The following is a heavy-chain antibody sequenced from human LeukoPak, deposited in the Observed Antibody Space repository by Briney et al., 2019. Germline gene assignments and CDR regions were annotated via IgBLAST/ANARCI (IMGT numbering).Heavy chain of an antibody. V-gene: IGHV3-48*01. D-gene: IGHD3-22*01. CDR3: ARVISSVSRVVDY. CDR1: GFTFSSYS. CDR2: ISSSGSTI. Sequence: PGGSLRLSCAASGFTFSSYSMNWVRQAPGKGLEWVSYISSSGSTIYYADSVKGRFTISRDNAKNSLYLQMNSLRADDMAMYYCARVISSVSRVVDYWGQGTLVTVSS. J-gene: IGHJ4*02.